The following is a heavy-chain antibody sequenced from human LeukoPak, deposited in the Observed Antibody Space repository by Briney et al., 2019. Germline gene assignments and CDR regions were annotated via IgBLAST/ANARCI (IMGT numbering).Heavy chain of an antibody. D-gene: IGHD2-2*01. CDR2: IYRGGSS. V-gene: IGHV3-66*01. CDR1: GFIVSNNY. J-gene: IGHJ4*02. CDR3: AKDDIVVVPAAFDY. Sequence: GGSLRLSCVASGFIVSNNYMSWVRQAPGMGLEWVSTIYRGGSSFYADSVKGRFTISRDNSKNTLYLQMDSLRAEDTAVYYCAKDDIVVVPAAFDYWGQGTLVTVSS.